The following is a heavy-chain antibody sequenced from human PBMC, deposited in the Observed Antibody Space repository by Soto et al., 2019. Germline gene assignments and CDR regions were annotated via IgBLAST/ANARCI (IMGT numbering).Heavy chain of an antibody. Sequence: QVQLQESGPGLVKPSETLSLICTVSGDSMSAYYWSWIRQTSGKGLEWIGYIYYSGATYNNPSMKSRVTLSVGTSKNQFSLELRSVTAADTAMYFCARTNYGDDVFEIWGRGTMVTVSS. D-gene: IGHD4-17*01. CDR2: IYYSGAT. CDR1: GDSMSAYY. V-gene: IGHV4-59*01. CDR3: ARTNYGDDVFEI. J-gene: IGHJ3*02.